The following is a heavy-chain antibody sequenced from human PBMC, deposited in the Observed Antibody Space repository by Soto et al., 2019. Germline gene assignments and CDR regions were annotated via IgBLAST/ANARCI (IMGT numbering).Heavy chain of an antibody. J-gene: IGHJ5*02. CDR3: AKDLTRQLAYWLDP. V-gene: IGHV1-2*02. Sequence: ASVKVSCKASGYTFTGYYMHWVRQAPGQGLEWMGWINAHSGGTEYAQKFQGRVTLTRDTSIATAYLTLTSLTSGDTALYYCAKDLTRQLAYWLDPWGQGTQVTVSS. CDR2: INAHSGGT. CDR1: GYTFTGYY. D-gene: IGHD6-6*01.